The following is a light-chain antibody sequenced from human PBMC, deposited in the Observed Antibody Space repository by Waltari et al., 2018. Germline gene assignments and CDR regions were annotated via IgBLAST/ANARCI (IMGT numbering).Light chain of an antibody. CDR3: QQFINYPLT. Sequence: AIQLTQSPSSLSASVGHRITITCRASQDIASALAWYVQKPGKAPHLLIYDASTLERWVPSRFSGSGSGTDFTLSISGLQPEDFATYYCQQFINYPLTFGPGTTVDIK. V-gene: IGKV1D-13*01. CDR2: DAS. J-gene: IGKJ3*01. CDR1: QDIASA.